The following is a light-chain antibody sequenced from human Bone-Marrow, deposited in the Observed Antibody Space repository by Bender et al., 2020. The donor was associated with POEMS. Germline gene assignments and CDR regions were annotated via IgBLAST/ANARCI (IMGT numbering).Light chain of an antibody. CDR1: GSDVGNYNL. V-gene: IGLV2-23*02. CDR3: CSYAGSTTFAV. J-gene: IGLJ2*01. Sequence: QSALTQPASVSGSPRQSITISCTGTGSDVGNYNLVSWYQQHPGKVPKLMIYEVNQRPPGVSNRFSGSKSGNTASLIISGLQAEDEAGYYCCSYAGSTTFAVFGGGTKLTVL. CDR2: EVN.